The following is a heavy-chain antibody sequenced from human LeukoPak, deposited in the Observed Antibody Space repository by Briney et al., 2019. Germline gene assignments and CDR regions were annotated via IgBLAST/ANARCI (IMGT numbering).Heavy chain of an antibody. J-gene: IGHJ5*02. V-gene: IGHV1-18*03. CDR3: ARDLGYCSTTSCLRNWFDP. Sequence: ASVKVSCKASGYTFTSYGISWVRQAPGQGLEWMGWISAYNSNTNYAQKLQGRVTMTTDTSTSTVYMELRSLRSDDMAVYYCARDLGYCSTTSCLRNWFDPWGQGTLVTVSS. CDR1: GYTFTSYG. D-gene: IGHD2-2*01. CDR2: ISAYNSNT.